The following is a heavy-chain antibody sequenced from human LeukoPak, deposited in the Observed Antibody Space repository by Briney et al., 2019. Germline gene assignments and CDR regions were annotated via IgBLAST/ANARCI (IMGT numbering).Heavy chain of an antibody. D-gene: IGHD2-2*01. Sequence: PGGSLRLSCAAPGFTFSDYYMSWIRQAPGKGLEWVSYISSSGSTIYYADSVKGRFTISRDNAKNSLYLQMNSLRAEDTAVYYCARVDCSSTSCLPDYWGQGTLVTVSS. CDR2: ISSSGSTI. CDR1: GFTFSDYY. CDR3: ARVDCSSTSCLPDY. J-gene: IGHJ4*02. V-gene: IGHV3-11*01.